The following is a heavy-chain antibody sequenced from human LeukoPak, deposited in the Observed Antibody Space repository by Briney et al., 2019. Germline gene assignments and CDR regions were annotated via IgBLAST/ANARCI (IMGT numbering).Heavy chain of an antibody. CDR3: AREGGDPRWLDP. V-gene: IGHV4-4*07. Sequence: SETLSLTCTVSAGSIGTFYWTWIRQPAGKGLEWIGRINYSGSTNYNPSLRGRVSMSVDRPKNQFSLTLNSVTAADTAVYYCAREGGDPRWLDPWGQGTLVTVSS. CDR2: INYSGST. J-gene: IGHJ5*02. D-gene: IGHD6-25*01. CDR1: AGSIGTFY.